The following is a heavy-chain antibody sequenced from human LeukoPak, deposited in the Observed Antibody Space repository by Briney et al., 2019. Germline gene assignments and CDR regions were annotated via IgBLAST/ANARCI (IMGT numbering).Heavy chain of an antibody. J-gene: IGHJ4*02. CDR3: AKYTRSFDY. Sequence: GGSLRLSCTAFGFTFSSDWMTWVRQAPGKGLEWVATIRPDGNERYFVDSVKGRFTISRDNAKNSLYLQMDSLRAEDTAVYYCAKYTRSFDYWGQGTLITVSS. CDR2: IRPDGNER. CDR1: GFTFSSDW. D-gene: IGHD6-6*01. V-gene: IGHV3-7*02.